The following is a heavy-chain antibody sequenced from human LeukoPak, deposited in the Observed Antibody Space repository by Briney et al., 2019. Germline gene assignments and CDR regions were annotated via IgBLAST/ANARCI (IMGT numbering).Heavy chain of an antibody. Sequence: PSEPLSLPCTVSGGSLSRDHYYWRWIRQSDAKGLEWIGRIYNTGSTIYNPSLKRRVTISLDTSKNQFYLNLTSVTAADTALYYCARIIIQGPSRWFDPWGQGTLVTVSS. J-gene: IGHJ5*02. CDR1: GGSLSRDHYY. CDR2: IYNTGST. CDR3: ARIIIQGPSRWFDP. V-gene: IGHV4-61*02. D-gene: IGHD3-16*02.